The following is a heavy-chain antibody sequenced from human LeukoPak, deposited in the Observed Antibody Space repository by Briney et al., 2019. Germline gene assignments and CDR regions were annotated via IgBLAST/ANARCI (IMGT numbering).Heavy chain of an antibody. Sequence: ASVKVSCKASGYTFTSYDINWVRQATGQGLEWMGWMNPNSGNTGYAQKFQGGVTMTRNTSISTAYMELSSLRSEATAVYYCAGLITMVRGALGYWGQGTLVTASS. CDR1: GYTFTSYD. D-gene: IGHD3-10*01. CDR3: AGLITMVRGALGY. J-gene: IGHJ4*02. CDR2: MNPNSGNT. V-gene: IGHV1-8*01.